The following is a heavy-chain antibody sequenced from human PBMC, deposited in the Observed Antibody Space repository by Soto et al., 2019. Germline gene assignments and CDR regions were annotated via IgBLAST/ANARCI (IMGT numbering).Heavy chain of an antibody. CDR3: AKGEGSSGYYSLFDY. J-gene: IGHJ4*02. V-gene: IGHV3-9*01. D-gene: IGHD3-22*01. CDR2: ISWNSGSI. Sequence: EVQLVESGGGLVQPGRSLRLSCAASGFTFDDYAMHWVRQAPGKGLEWVSGISWNSGSIGYADSVKGRFTISRDNAKNSLYLQMNSLRAEVTALYYCAKGEGSSGYYSLFDYWGQGTLVTVSS. CDR1: GFTFDDYA.